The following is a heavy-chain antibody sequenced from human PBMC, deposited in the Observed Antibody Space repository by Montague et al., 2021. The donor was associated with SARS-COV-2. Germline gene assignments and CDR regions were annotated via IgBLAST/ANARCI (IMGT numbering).Heavy chain of an antibody. D-gene: IGHD3-9*01. J-gene: IGHJ6*02. CDR1: GGSISSSSYY. V-gene: IGHV4-39*01. CDR3: ARQPVLRYFDWLSAAYGRDV. CDR2: IYYSGST. Sequence: SETLSLTCTVSGGSISSSSYYWGWIRQPPGKGLEWIGSIYYSGSTYYNPSLKSRVTISVDTSKNQFSLKLSSVTAADTAVYYCARQPVLRYFDWLSAAYGRDVGGQGTTVTVSS.